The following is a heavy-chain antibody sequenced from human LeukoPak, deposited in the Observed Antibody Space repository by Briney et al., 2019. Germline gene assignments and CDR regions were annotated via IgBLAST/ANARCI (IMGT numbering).Heavy chain of an antibody. V-gene: IGHV3-30*09. J-gene: IGHJ4*02. CDR3: ARGEYYDSSGPFDY. D-gene: IGHD3-22*01. CDR2: ISYDGSNK. CDR1: GFTFSSYA. Sequence: GGSLRLSCAASGFTFSSYAMHWVRQAPGKGPEWVAVISYDGSNKYYADSVKGRFAISRDNSKNTLYLQMNSLRAEDTAVYYCARGEYYDSSGPFDYWGQGTLATVSS.